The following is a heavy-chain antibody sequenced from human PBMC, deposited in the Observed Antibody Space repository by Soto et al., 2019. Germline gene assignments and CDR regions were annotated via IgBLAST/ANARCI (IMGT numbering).Heavy chain of an antibody. CDR2: ISYDGSNK. CDR3: ASRNEGYGMDG. CDR1: GFTFSSYA. V-gene: IGHV3-30-3*01. D-gene: IGHD1-1*01. Sequence: QVQLVESGGGVVQPGRSLRLSCAASGFTFSSYAMHWVRQAPGKGLEWVAVISYDGSNKYYADSVKGRFTISRDNSKNTRYLQMHSLSAEDTVVYYWASRNEGYGMDGWGQGTTVTVSS. J-gene: IGHJ6*02.